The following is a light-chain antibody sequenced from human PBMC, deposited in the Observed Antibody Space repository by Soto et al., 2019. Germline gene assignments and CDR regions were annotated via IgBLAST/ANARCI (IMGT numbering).Light chain of an antibody. Sequence: QSVLTQPASVSGSPGQSITISCTGTSSDVGAYNYDSWYQQYPGEAPKVIIYDVSHRPAGVSNRFSGSKSGNTASLTISGLQTQDEADYYCSSYTSATTYVFGTGSQV. CDR1: SSDVGAYNY. J-gene: IGLJ1*01. CDR2: DVS. V-gene: IGLV2-14*01. CDR3: SSYTSATTYV.